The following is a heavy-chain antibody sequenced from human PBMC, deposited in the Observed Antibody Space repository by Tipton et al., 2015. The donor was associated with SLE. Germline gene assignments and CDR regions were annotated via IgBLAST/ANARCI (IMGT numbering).Heavy chain of an antibody. CDR3: ARLGALGTGDY. CDR2: IYYSGST. J-gene: IGHJ4*02. V-gene: IGHV4-39*01. D-gene: IGHD1-26*01. Sequence: TLSLTCTVSGGSISSSSYYWGWIRRPPGKGLEWIGSIYYSGSTYYNPSLKSRVTISVDTSKNQFSLKLSSVTAADTAVYYCARLGALGTGDYWGQGTLVTVSS. CDR1: GGSISSSSYY.